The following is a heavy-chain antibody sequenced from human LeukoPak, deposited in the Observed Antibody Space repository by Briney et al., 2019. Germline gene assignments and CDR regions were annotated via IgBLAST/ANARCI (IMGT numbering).Heavy chain of an antibody. J-gene: IGHJ4*02. Sequence: GGSLRLSCAASGFSFTYEMNWVRQAPGKGLEWISSISSGGGTIYYADSVKGRFSISRDNAKTSLYLQMNSLRAEDTAVYYCARAGDRYCSGGSCYSDYWSQGTLVTVSS. V-gene: IGHV3-48*03. CDR3: ARAGDRYCSGGSCYSDY. CDR1: GFSFTYE. CDR2: ISSGGGTI. D-gene: IGHD2-15*01.